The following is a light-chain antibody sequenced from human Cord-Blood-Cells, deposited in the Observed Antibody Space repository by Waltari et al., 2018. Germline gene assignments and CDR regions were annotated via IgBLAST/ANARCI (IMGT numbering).Light chain of an antibody. Sequence: EIVLTQSPGPLSLSPWDIATRSCSASQRVSSSYLARYQQKPGQAPRLLIYGASSRATGIPDRFSGSGSGTDVTLTISRLEPEDFAVYYCQQYGSSPVTFGQGTKVEIK. V-gene: IGKV3-20*01. CDR3: QQYGSSPVT. CDR1: QRVSSSY. J-gene: IGKJ1*01. CDR2: GAS.